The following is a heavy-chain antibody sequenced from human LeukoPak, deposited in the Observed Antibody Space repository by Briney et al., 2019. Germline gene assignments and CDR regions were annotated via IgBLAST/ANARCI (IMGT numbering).Heavy chain of an antibody. V-gene: IGHV4-39*07. Sequence: SETLSLTCTVSGGSISSSSYYWGWIRQPPGKGLEWIGEINHSGSTNYNPSLKSRVTISVDTSKNQFSLKLSSVTAADTAVYYCARGPGTTVVTRYFDYWGQGTLVTVSS. D-gene: IGHD4-23*01. CDR1: GGSISSSSYY. CDR3: ARGPGTTVVTRYFDY. J-gene: IGHJ4*02. CDR2: INHSGST.